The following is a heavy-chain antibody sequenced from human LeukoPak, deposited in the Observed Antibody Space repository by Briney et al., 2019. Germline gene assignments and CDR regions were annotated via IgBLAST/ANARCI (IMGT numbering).Heavy chain of an antibody. CDR2: IYYSGST. J-gene: IGHJ4*02. CDR1: GGSISSSSYY. CDR3: ARQGYCTNGVCYTGDY. Sequence: SETLSLTRTVSGGSISSSSYYWGWIRQPPGKGLEWIGSIYYSGSTYYNPSLKSRVTISVDTSKNQFSLKLSSVTAADTAVYYCARQGYCTNGVCYTGDYWGQGTLVTVSS. V-gene: IGHV4-39*07. D-gene: IGHD2-8*01.